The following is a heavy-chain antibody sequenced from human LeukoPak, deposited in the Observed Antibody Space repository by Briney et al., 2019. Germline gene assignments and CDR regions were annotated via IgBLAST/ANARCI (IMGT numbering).Heavy chain of an antibody. V-gene: IGHV3-74*01. CDR1: GFTFSNDL. J-gene: IGHJ4*02. CDR2: INTDGSTT. D-gene: IGHD1-26*01. Sequence: GGSLRLSCAASGFTFSNDLMHWVRQAPGKGLVWVSRINTDGSTTTYADSVKGRFTISRDNAKNTLYLQMNSLRVEDTAVYYCARGRGGSYHYWGQGTLVTVSS. CDR3: ARGRGGSYHY.